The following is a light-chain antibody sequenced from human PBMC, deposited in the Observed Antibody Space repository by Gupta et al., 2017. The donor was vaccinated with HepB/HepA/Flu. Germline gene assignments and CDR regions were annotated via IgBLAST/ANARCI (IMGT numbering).Light chain of an antibody. Sequence: GEAPRLLIYYASILQSGVPSRFSGSGFGVDFTLTISSLQPEDSATYYCLQPDSFPRSFGQGTKLEIK. CDR3: LQPDSFPRS. CDR2: YAS. V-gene: IGKV1-12*01. J-gene: IGKJ2*04.